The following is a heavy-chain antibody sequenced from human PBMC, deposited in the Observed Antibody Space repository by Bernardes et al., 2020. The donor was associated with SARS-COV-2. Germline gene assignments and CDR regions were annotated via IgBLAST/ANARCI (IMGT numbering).Heavy chain of an antibody. V-gene: IGHV1-18*01. CDR2: INDYNGDP. Sequence: ASVKVSCKPSGYTFANYGIIWVRQAPGQGLEWMGWINDYNGDPNYAQNFQGRVTMTTDTSTNTAYMELRGLRSDDTAVYYCTTTVGSLMVYGMDVWGQGTTVTVSS. D-gene: IGHD4-4*01. CDR3: TTTVGSLMVYGMDV. CDR1: GYTFANYG. J-gene: IGHJ6*02.